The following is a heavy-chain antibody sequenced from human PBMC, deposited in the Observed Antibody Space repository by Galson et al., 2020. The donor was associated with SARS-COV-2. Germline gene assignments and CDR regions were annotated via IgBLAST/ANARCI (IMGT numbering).Heavy chain of an antibody. CDR1: GGSISRYY. Sequence: SQTLSLTCTVSGGSISRYYWSWLRQPPGKGLARIGYIYHSGSTSYNPSLKGRVTISVDMSKYQFSLQLTSVTAADTAVYYCARDSWGSGFDNYGLDGWGQGTTVTGSS. J-gene: IGHJ6*02. CDR3: ARDSWGSGFDNYGLDG. D-gene: IGHD5-12*01. V-gene: IGHV4-59*01. CDR2: IYHSGST.